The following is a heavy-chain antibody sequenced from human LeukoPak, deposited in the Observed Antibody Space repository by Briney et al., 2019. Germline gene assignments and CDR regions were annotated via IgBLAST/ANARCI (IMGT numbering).Heavy chain of an antibody. D-gene: IGHD3-10*01. CDR1: GYTFTSYG. CDR2: ISAYNGNT. J-gene: IGHJ4*02. V-gene: IGHV1-18*04. Sequence: ASVKVSCKASGYTFTSYGISWVRQVPGQGLEWMGWISAYNGNTNYAQKLQGRVTMTTDTSTSTAYMELRSLRSDDTAVYYCARSRDYYGSGSSPPDYWGQGTLVTVPS. CDR3: ARSRDYYGSGSSPPDY.